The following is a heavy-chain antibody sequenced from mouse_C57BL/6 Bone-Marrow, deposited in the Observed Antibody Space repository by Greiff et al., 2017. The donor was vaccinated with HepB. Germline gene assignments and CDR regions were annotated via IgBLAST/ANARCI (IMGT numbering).Heavy chain of an antibody. CDR2: IHPNSGST. CDR3: ARTRGFAY. CDR1: GYTFTSYW. Sequence: QVHVKQPGAELVKPGASVKLSCKASGYTFTSYWMHWVNQRPGQGLEWIGMIHPNSGSTNYNEKFKSKATLTVDKSSSTAYMQLSSLTSEDSAVYYCARTRGFAYWGQGTLVTVSA. V-gene: IGHV1-64*01. J-gene: IGHJ3*01.